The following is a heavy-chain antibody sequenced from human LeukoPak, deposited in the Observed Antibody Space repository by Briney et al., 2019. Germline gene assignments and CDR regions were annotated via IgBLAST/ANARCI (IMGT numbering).Heavy chain of an antibody. Sequence: PSETLSLTCSVSGDSISAYYWSWIRQPPGKGLEWIGYIYDNVVRDIHYVGSTRYNPSLKSRVTMSVDTSKNQFSLKLSSVTAADTAVYYCARDRYYYDSSGHARNFDYWGQGTLVTVSS. V-gene: IGHV4-59*12. CDR3: ARDRYYYDSSGHARNFDY. CDR1: GDSISAYY. D-gene: IGHD3-22*01. CDR2: IYDNVVRDIHYVGST. J-gene: IGHJ4*02.